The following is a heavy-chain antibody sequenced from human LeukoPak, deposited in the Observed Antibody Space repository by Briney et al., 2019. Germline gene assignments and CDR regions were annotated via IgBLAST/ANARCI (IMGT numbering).Heavy chain of an antibody. CDR3: ARAPLDFEWFGELLYGDAFDI. J-gene: IGHJ3*02. D-gene: IGHD3-10*01. CDR2: INHSGST. Sequence: SETLSLACAVYGGSFSGYYWSWIRQPPGKGLEWIGEINHSGSTNYNPSLKSRVTISVDTSKNQFSLKLSSVTAADTAVYYCARAPLDFEWFGELLYGDAFDIWGQGTMVTVSS. CDR1: GGSFSGYY. V-gene: IGHV4-34*01.